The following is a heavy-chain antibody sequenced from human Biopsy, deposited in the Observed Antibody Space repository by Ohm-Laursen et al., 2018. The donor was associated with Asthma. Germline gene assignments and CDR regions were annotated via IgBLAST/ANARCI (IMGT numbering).Heavy chain of an antibody. CDR1: GGSITSSSYS. Sequence: TLSLTCSVSGGSITSSSYSWGWIRQPPGRGMEMIGSMYHSGSPHYHTSLKSLATITVDTSKNRLSLKMSLMTAADTAVYFCVRHQYSSSWSTFDYWGQGALVTVSS. D-gene: IGHD3-22*01. J-gene: IGHJ4*02. V-gene: IGHV4-39*01. CDR3: VRHQYSSSWSTFDY. CDR2: MYHSGSP.